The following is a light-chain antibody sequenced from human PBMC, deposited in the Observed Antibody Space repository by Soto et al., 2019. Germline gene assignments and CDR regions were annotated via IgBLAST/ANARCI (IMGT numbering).Light chain of an antibody. CDR1: QSISSW. CDR3: QQYNSYPYT. Sequence: DIQMTQSPSTLSASVGDRVTITCRARQSISSWLAWYQQKPGKAPKLLIYKASSLESRVPSRFSGSGSGTEFTLTISSLQPADFETYYCQQYNSYPYTFGKGTKLEVK. V-gene: IGKV1-5*03. CDR2: KAS. J-gene: IGKJ2*01.